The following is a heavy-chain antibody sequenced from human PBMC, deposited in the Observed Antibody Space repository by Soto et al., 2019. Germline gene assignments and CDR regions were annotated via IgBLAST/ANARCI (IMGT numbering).Heavy chain of an antibody. V-gene: IGHV3-7*01. D-gene: IGHD6-6*01. Sequence: GGSLRLSCAASGFTLSSYWMSWVRQAPGKGLEWVANIKPDGSERYYVDSVRGRFTISRDNARNSLYLQMNSLRAEDTAVYYCARDEARPLGYWGQGTLVTV. CDR3: ARDEARPLGY. CDR1: GFTLSSYW. CDR2: IKPDGSER. J-gene: IGHJ4*02.